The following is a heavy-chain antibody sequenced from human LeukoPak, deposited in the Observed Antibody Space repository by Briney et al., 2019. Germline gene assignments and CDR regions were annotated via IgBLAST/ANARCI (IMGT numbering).Heavy chain of an antibody. CDR2: ISSSSSTI. J-gene: IGHJ6*03. D-gene: IGHD1-26*01. CDR1: GFTFSSYS. V-gene: IGHV3-48*01. Sequence: GGSLRLSCAASGFTFSSYSMNWVRQAPGKGLEWVSYISSSSSTIYYADSVKGRFTISRDNAKNSLYLQMNSLRAEDTAGYYCATYSGSSYYYMDVWGKGITVTVSS. CDR3: ATYSGSSYYYMDV.